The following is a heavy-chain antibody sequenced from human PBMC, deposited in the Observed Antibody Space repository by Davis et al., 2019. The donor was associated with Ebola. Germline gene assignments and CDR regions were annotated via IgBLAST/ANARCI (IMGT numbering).Heavy chain of an antibody. CDR2: INHSGST. CDR3: ARGRRRPAANNWFDP. V-gene: IGHV4-34*01. D-gene: IGHD2-2*01. Sequence: SQTLSLTCAVYGGSFSGYYWSWIRQPPGKGLEWIGEINHSGSTNYNPSLKSRVTISVDTSKNQFSLKLSSVTAADTAVYYCARGRRRPAANNWFDPWGQGTLVTVSS. J-gene: IGHJ5*02. CDR1: GGSFSGYY.